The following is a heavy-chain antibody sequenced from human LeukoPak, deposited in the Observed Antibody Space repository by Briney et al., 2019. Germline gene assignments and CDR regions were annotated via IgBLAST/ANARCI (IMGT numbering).Heavy chain of an antibody. D-gene: IGHD3-9*01. V-gene: IGHV3-23*01. CDR1: GFTFSSYA. J-gene: IGHJ6*02. Sequence: GGSLRLSCAASGFTFSSYAMSWVRQAPGKGLEWVSAISGSGGSTYYADSVKGRFTISRDNSKNTLYLQMNSLRAEDTAVYYCAKGLIPYYDIFTGYLPPYGMDVWGQGTTVTVSS. CDR3: AKGLIPYYDIFTGYLPPYGMDV. CDR2: ISGSGGST.